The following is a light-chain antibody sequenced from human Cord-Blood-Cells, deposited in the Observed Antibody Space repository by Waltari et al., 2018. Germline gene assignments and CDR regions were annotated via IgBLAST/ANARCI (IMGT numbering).Light chain of an antibody. CDR3: QVWDSSSDHVV. V-gene: IGLV3-21*04. J-gene: IGLJ2*01. CDR1: NIGSKS. Sequence: SYVLTQPPSVSVAPGKTARITCGGNNIGSKSVQWYQQQPGQAPVVFLYYVIDRPSGSPDRFSGSNSGNTATLTISRVEAGDEADYYCQVWDSSSDHVVFGGGTKLTVL. CDR2: YVI.